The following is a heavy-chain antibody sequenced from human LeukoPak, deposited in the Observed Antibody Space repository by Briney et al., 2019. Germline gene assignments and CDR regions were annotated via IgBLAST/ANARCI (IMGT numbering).Heavy chain of an antibody. CDR1: GFTFSSYA. D-gene: IGHD6-19*01. CDR3: AKEGYSSGWYAYMDV. CDR2: ISGSGDNT. V-gene: IGHV3-23*01. J-gene: IGHJ6*04. Sequence: GGSLRLSCAASGFTFSSYAMNWVRQAPGKGLEWDSAISGSGDNTYYADSVKGRFTISRDNSKNTLYLQMDSLRAEDTAVYYCAKEGYSSGWYAYMDVWGKGTTVTVSS.